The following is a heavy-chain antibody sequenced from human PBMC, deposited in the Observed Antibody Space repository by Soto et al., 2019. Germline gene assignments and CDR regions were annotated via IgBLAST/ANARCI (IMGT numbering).Heavy chain of an antibody. CDR1: GGSLSSYY. Sequence: LSLTCTVSGGSLSSYYWNWIRQPPGKGLEWIGFISNSGDTNYNPSLKSRITVSIDTSKNQFSLSLTSVTAADTAVYYCERGVAVAFDHWGQGNLVTVSS. V-gene: IGHV4-59*01. CDR2: ISNSGDT. J-gene: IGHJ4*02. D-gene: IGHD2-21*01. CDR3: ERGVAVAFDH.